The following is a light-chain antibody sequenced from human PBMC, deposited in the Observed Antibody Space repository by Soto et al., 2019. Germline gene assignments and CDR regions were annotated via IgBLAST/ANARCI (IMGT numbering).Light chain of an antibody. V-gene: IGKV3-15*01. CDR2: GAS. CDR1: QSVGSD. J-gene: IGKJ1*01. CDR3: QQYLDWPRT. Sequence: VLTQPPSVSGAPGQRVTISCRASQSVGSDLVWYRQKPGQAPRLLIYGASNRATGVPDRFSGSGSGTVFTLTISSLQSDDFAVYYCQQYLDWPRTFGQGTKVDIK.